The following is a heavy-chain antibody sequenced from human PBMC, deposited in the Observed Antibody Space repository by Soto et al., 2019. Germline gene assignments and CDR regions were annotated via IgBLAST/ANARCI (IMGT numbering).Heavy chain of an antibody. CDR3: AKASREMIVVVQPGPRVEYYFDY. CDR2: ISGSGGST. CDR1: VFTFSSYA. D-gene: IGHD3-22*01. J-gene: IGHJ4*02. Sequence: GGSLRLSCAASVFTFSSYAMSWVRQAPGKGLEWVSAISGSGGSTYYADSVKGRFTISRDNSKNTLYLQMNSLRAEDTAVYYCAKASREMIVVVQPGPRVEYYFDYWGQGTLVTVSS. V-gene: IGHV3-23*01.